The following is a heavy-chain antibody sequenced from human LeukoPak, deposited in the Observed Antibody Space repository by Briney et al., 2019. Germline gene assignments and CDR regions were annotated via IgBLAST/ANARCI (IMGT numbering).Heavy chain of an antibody. CDR1: GFTFSSYA. V-gene: IGHV3-23*01. Sequence: GGSLRLSCAASGFTFSSYAMSWVRQAPGKGLEWVSAISGSGGSTYYADSVKGRFTISRDNSKNTLYLQMNSLRAEDTAVYYCARAVDGSGSYYYYYYMDVWGKGTTVTVSS. CDR3: ARAVDGSGSYYYYYYMDV. D-gene: IGHD3-10*01. J-gene: IGHJ6*03. CDR2: ISGSGGST.